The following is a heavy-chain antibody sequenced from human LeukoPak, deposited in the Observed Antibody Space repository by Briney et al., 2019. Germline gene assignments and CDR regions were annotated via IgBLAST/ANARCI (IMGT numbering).Heavy chain of an antibody. CDR2: IKQDGSEK. Sequence: GRSLRLSCAASGFTFSSFWMSWVRQAPGKGLEWVANIKQDGSEKYYMDSVKGRFTISRDNAKNSLYLQMNSLRAEDTAVYYCARGRIGNWGSYYYYMDVWGKGTTVTVSS. CDR3: ARGRIGNWGSYYYYMDV. J-gene: IGHJ6*03. D-gene: IGHD7-27*01. CDR1: GFTFSSFW. V-gene: IGHV3-7*01.